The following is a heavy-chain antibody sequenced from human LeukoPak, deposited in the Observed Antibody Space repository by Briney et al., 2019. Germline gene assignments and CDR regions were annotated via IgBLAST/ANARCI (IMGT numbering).Heavy chain of an antibody. V-gene: IGHV3-48*04. D-gene: IGHD1-26*01. J-gene: IGHJ4*02. CDR2: ISSSSSTV. CDR1: GFTFSDYG. CDR3: GRALGSPLDY. Sequence: GGSLRLSCAASGFTFSDYGMNWVRQAPGKGLEWVSYISSSSSTVYYADSAKGRFTISRDNAKNTLYLQMNSLRVEDTAVYYCGRALGSPLDYWGQGTLVTVSS.